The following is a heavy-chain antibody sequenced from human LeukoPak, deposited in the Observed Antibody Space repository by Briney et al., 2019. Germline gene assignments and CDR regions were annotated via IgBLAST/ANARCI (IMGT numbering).Heavy chain of an antibody. CDR3: ARDPKGQQLDDWFDP. Sequence: SVKVSCKASGGTFSSYAISWLRQAPGQGLEWMGRIIPILGITNYAQKFQGRVTITADKSTSTAYMELSSLRSEDTAVYYCARDPKGQQLDDWFDPWGQGTLVTVSS. D-gene: IGHD6-13*01. V-gene: IGHV1-69*04. CDR1: GGTFSSYA. CDR2: IIPILGIT. J-gene: IGHJ5*02.